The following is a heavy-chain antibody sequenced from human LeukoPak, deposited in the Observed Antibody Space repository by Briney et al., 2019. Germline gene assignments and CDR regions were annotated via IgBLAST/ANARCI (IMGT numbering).Heavy chain of an antibody. V-gene: IGHV1-69*02. CDR3: ARAYGGGTFDY. CDR2: IIPILGIA. D-gene: IGHD2-15*01. Sequence: SVKVSCKASGGTFSSYTISWVRQAPEQGLEWMGRIIPILGIANYAQKFQGRVTITADKSTSTAYMELSSLRSEDTAVYYCARAYGGGTFDYWGQGTLVTVSS. J-gene: IGHJ4*02. CDR1: GGTFSSYT.